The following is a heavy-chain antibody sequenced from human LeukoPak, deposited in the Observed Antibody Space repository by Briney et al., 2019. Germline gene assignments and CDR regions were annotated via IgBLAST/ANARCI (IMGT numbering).Heavy chain of an antibody. Sequence: GGSLRLSCAASGFTFRNYGMLWVRQAPGKGRECVVVIAYDGRNKYYADSGKGRFTLSRDNSKNTLFLQMNSLRAEDTAVYYCAKDRTAAVTECDYWGQRTLVTVSS. CDR3: AKDRTAAVTECDY. D-gene: IGHD6-13*01. CDR2: IAYDGRNK. V-gene: IGHV3-30*18. J-gene: IGHJ4*02. CDR1: GFTFRNYG.